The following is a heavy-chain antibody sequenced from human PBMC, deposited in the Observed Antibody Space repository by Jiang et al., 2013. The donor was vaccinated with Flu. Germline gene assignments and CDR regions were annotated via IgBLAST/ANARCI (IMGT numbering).Heavy chain of an antibody. J-gene: IGHJ4*02. V-gene: IGHV3-33*01. Sequence: SLRLSCAASGFTFNSHGMHWVRQAPGKGLEWVAVIWFDGSDKYYADSVKGRFTISRDNSKNTLHLQMNSLRAEDTAVYYCARDRQRGYSYGDYWGQGTLVTVSS. CDR2: IWFDGSDK. CDR3: ARDRQRGYSYGDY. D-gene: IGHD5-18*01. CDR1: GFTFNSHG.